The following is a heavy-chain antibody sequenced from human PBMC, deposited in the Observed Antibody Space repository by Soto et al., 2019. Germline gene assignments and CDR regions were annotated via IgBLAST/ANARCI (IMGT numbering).Heavy chain of an antibody. D-gene: IGHD3-22*01. CDR2: ISSSSSTI. J-gene: IGHJ3*02. CDR1: GFTFSSYS. V-gene: IGHV3-48*01. Sequence: PGGSLRLSCAASGFTFSSYSMNWVRQAPGKGLEWVSYISSSSSTIYYADSVKGRFTISRDNAKNSLYLQMNSLRAEDTAVYYCTYQVDYYDSSGYPRNAFDIWGQGTMVTVSS. CDR3: TYQVDYYDSSGYPRNAFDI.